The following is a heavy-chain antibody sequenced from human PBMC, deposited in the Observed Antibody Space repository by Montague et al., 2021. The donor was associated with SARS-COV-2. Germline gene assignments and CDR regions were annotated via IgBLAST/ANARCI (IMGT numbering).Heavy chain of an antibody. J-gene: IGHJ5*02. D-gene: IGHD3-10*01. CDR3: ARDCYDYGSGSYQRWFDP. CDR1: GYSISSGYY. CDR2: IYHSGST. Sequence: SETLSLTCTVSGYSISSGYYWGWIRQPPGKGLEWIGSIYHSGSTYYNPSLKSRVTISVDTSNNQFSLKLSSVTAADTAVYYCARDCYDYGSGSYQRWFDPWGQGTLVTVSS. V-gene: IGHV4-38-2*02.